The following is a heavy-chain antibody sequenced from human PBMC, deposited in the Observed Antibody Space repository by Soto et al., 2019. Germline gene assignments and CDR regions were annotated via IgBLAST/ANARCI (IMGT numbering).Heavy chain of an antibody. CDR2: ISSNGGTT. V-gene: IGHV3-64*01. J-gene: IGHJ4*02. CDR3: ARDGRAMNAY. Sequence: EVQLVESGGGLVQPGGSLRLSCAASGFTFSTYAMQWVRQAPGKGLEFVSSISSNGGTTNYAYSVKGRFTISRDNSRDTLYLPMASLRPEDMAVYYCARDGRAMNAYWGQGTLVTVSS. D-gene: IGHD5-18*01. CDR1: GFTFSTYA.